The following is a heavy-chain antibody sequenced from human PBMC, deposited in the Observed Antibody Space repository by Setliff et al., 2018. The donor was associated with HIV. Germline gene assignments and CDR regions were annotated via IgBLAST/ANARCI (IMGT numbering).Heavy chain of an antibody. CDR3: AREAPEDYFDN. Sequence: ASVKVSCKASGYTFTHYAISWVRQAPGQGLEYLGWISAYNGNTKYAQKFQGRVTMTTHTSTNTAYMELSRLRSDDTAVYYCAREAPEDYFDNWGQGTLVTVSS. J-gene: IGHJ4*02. V-gene: IGHV1-18*01. CDR1: GYTFTHYA. CDR2: ISAYNGNT.